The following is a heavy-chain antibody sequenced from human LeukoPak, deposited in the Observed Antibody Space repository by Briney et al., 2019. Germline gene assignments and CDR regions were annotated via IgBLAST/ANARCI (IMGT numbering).Heavy chain of an antibody. V-gene: IGHV1-2*02. CDR2: INPNSGGT. D-gene: IGHD3-10*01. J-gene: IGHJ4*02. CDR3: ARDSGERGSGSYLIAY. Sequence: ASVKVSCKASGGTFSSYAISWVRQAPGQGLEWMGWINPNSGGTNYAQKFQGRVTMTRDTSTSTAYIELSRLRSDDTAVYYCARDSGERGSGSYLIAYWGQGTLVTVSS. CDR1: GGTFSSYA.